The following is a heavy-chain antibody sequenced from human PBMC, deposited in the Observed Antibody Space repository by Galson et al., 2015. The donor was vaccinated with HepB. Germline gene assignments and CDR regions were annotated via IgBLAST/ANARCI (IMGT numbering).Heavy chain of an antibody. V-gene: IGHV1-46*01. D-gene: IGHD6-19*01. CDR1: GYTFTSYY. Sequence: SVKVSCKASGYTFTSYYMHWVRQAPGQGLEWMGIINPSGGSTSYAQKFQGRVTMTRDTSTSTVYMELSSLRSEDTAVYYCAREGRKQWLVPAFDYWGQGTLVTVSS. CDR2: INPSGGST. J-gene: IGHJ4*02. CDR3: AREGRKQWLVPAFDY.